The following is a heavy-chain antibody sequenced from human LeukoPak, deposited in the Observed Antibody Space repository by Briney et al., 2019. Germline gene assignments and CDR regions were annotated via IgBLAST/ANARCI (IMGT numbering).Heavy chain of an antibody. D-gene: IGHD3-10*01. V-gene: IGHV1-8*01. CDR2: MNPNSGNT. J-gene: IGHJ5*02. CDR3: ARQRHTLGVLLWFGELFWFDP. Sequence: GASVKVSCKASGYTFTSYDINWVRQATGQGLEWMGWMNPNSGNTGYAQKFQGRVTMTRNTSISTAYMELSSLRSEDTAVYYCARQRHTLGVLLWFGELFWFDPWGQGTLVTVSS. CDR1: GYTFTSYD.